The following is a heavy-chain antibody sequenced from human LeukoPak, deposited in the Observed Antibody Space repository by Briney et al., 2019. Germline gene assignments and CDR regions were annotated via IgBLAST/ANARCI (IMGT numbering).Heavy chain of an antibody. J-gene: IGHJ4*02. Sequence: GGSLRLSCAASGFTFNSYAMSWVRQAPGKGLEWVSSISGSGDTHYADSVEGRFTISRDNSKNTLFLQMSSLRGEDTAVYYCANQRWLQLQLDYWGQGTLVTVST. CDR2: ISGSGDT. D-gene: IGHD5-24*01. CDR1: GFTFNSYA. V-gene: IGHV3-23*01. CDR3: ANQRWLQLQLDY.